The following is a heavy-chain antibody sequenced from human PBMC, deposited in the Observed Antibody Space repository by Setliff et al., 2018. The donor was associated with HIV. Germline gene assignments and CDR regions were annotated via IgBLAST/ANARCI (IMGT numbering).Heavy chain of an antibody. CDR1: GGPFIGYY. Sequence: SETLSLTCTAYGGPFIGYYWTWIRQSPEKGLEWIGEIHHSGSTNYNMSLWSRVTISLDASKNQFSLRPSSVTAADTAVYYCARWRYDLHGYYYFMDVWGKGTTVTVSS. V-gene: IGHV4-34*01. CDR2: IHHSGST. CDR3: ARWRYDLHGYYYFMDV. J-gene: IGHJ6*03. D-gene: IGHD3-3*01.